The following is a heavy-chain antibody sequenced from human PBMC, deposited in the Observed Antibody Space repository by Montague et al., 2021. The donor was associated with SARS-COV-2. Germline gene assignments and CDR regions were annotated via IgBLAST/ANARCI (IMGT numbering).Heavy chain of an antibody. V-gene: IGHV3-11*04. CDR2: ISGSGSET. CDR3: ARVQGGYGYFDI. J-gene: IGHJ3*02. CDR1: GFIFSDYY. D-gene: IGHD5-12*01. Sequence: SLRLSCAASGFIFSDYYMTWIRQAPGKGLEWVSHISGSGSETYYADSVKGRFTISRDTANNSVYLQMNSLGAEDTAVYYCARVQGGYGYFDIWGQGTMVTVSS.